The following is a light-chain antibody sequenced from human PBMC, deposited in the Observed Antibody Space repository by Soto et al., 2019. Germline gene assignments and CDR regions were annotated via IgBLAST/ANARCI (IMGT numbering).Light chain of an antibody. CDR3: QQYNSYAWT. J-gene: IGKJ1*01. V-gene: IGKV1-5*03. Sequence: DIQMTQSPSTLSASVGDRVTITCRASQSISSWLAWYQQKPGKAPKLLIYKASSLESGVPSRFSGSGSGKEFTLTISSLQPDDFATYYCQQYNSYAWTFGQGTKVDI. CDR2: KAS. CDR1: QSISSW.